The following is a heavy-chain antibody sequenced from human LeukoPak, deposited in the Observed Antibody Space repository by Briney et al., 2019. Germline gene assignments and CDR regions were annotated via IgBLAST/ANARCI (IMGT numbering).Heavy chain of an antibody. D-gene: IGHD1-26*01. CDR1: GFTFSSYG. Sequence: GESLKISCAASGFTFSSYGMHWVRQAPGKGLEWVAVIWYGGSNKYYADSVKGRFTISRDNSKNTLYLQMNSLRAEDTAVYYCARAFGSYSYYFDYWGQGTLVTVSS. CDR2: IWYGGSNK. V-gene: IGHV3-33*01. J-gene: IGHJ4*02. CDR3: ARAFGSYSYYFDY.